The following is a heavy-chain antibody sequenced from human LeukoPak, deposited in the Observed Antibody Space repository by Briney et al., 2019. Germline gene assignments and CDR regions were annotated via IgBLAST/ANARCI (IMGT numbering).Heavy chain of an antibody. J-gene: IGHJ4*02. CDR2: IIPIFGRA. CDR1: GYTFTSYY. CDR3: ARGFHPQLQVHRH. D-gene: IGHD4-11*01. Sequence: SVKVSRKASGYTFTSYYMHWVRQAPGQGLEWMGGIIPIFGRANHAQKFQGRVAISADESTSTAYMELSSLISEDTAVYYCARGFHPQLQVHRHWGQGTLVTVSS. V-gene: IGHV1-69*13.